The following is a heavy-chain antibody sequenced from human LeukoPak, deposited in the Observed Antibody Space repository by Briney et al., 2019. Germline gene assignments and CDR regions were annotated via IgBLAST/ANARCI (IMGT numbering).Heavy chain of an antibody. CDR2: IKGSTGAT. D-gene: IGHD4/OR15-4a*01. CDR1: GFIFNTYA. J-gene: IGHJ4*02. Sequence: GGSLRLSCAASGFIFNTYAVNWVRQAPGKGLEWVSSIKGSTGATFYADSVKGRFTVSRDNSKNTLFLQMNSLRAEDTAIYYCAKERDYGPADYWGQGTLVTVSS. CDR3: AKERDYGPADY. V-gene: IGHV3-23*01.